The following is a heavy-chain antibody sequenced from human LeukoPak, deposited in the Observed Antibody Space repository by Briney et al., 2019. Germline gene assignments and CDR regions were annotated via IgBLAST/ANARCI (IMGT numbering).Heavy chain of an antibody. V-gene: IGHV4-39*01. CDR2: IYYSRST. D-gene: IGHD3-10*01. CDR1: GGSISNTLYY. Sequence: PSETLSLTCTVSGGSISNTLYYWAWIRQPPGKGLESIGSIYYSRSTYYSPSLKSRVTISVDTSKNQFSLKLTSVTAADTAVYYCARRKGFGEDYFDSWGQGTLVTVSS. J-gene: IGHJ4*02. CDR3: ARRKGFGEDYFDS.